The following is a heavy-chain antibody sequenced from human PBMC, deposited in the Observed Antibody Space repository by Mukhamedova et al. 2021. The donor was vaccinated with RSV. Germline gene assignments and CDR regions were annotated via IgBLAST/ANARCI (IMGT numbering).Heavy chain of an antibody. V-gene: IGHV4-59*08. CDR3: ARHLARSLGSYAFDI. Sequence: GSTNYNPSLKSRVTISVDTSKNQFSLKLSSVTAADPAVYYCARHLARSLGSYAFDIWGQGTMVTVSS. D-gene: IGHD3-16*01. J-gene: IGHJ3*02. CDR2: GST.